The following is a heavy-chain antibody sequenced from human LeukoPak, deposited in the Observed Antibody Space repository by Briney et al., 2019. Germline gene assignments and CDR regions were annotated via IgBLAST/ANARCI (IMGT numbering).Heavy chain of an antibody. V-gene: IGHV3-48*04. CDR3: ARISGYDFRSMDV. CDR2: ISSSSSTI. D-gene: IGHD5-12*01. Sequence: GGSLRLSCAASGFTFSSYSMNWVRQAPGKGLEWVSYISSSSSTIYYADSVKGRFTISRDNAKNSLYLQMNSLRAEDTAVYYCARISGYDFRSMDVWGQGTTVTVSS. CDR1: GFTFSSYS. J-gene: IGHJ6*02.